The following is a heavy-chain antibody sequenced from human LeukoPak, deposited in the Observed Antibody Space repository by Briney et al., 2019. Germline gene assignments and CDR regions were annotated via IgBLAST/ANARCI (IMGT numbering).Heavy chain of an antibody. D-gene: IGHD3-9*01. Sequence: GGSLRLSCAAPGFTFSIYSMSWVRQAPGKGLEWVSAIIDSGGSTYYADSVKGRFTISRDNSKNTLYLQMNSLRAEDTAVYYWAKDHGYGGRRGCNYDILTCYYRYFDYWGQGTLVTVSS. CDR2: IIDSGGST. V-gene: IGHV3-23*01. J-gene: IGHJ4*02. CDR3: AKDHGYGGRRGCNYDILTCYYRYFDY. CDR1: GFTFSIYS.